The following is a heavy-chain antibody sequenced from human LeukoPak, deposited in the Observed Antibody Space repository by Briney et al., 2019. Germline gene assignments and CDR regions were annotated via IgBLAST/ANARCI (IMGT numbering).Heavy chain of an antibody. D-gene: IGHD3-9*01. CDR3: ARVADDILTGHFDY. CDR1: GFTFSSYW. CDR2: IKQVGSEK. V-gene: IGHV3-7*01. Sequence: GGSLRLSCAASGFTFSSYWMSWVRQAPGKGLEWVANIKQVGSEKYYVDSVKGRFTISRDNAKNSLYLQMNSLRAEDTAVYYCARVADDILTGHFDYWGQGTLVTVSS. J-gene: IGHJ4*02.